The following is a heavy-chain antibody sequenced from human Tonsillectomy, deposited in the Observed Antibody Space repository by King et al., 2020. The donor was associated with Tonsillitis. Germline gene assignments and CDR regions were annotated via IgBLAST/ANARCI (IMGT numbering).Heavy chain of an antibody. J-gene: IGHJ6*02. CDR2: IIPIFGTA. Sequence: QLVQSGAEVKKPGSSVKVSCKASGGTFSSYAISWVRQAPGQGLEWMGGIIPIFGTANYAQKFQGRVTITADESTSTAYMELSSLRSEDTAVYYCASVMGYCSSTSCYAGGYYYYGMDVWGQGTTVTVSS. D-gene: IGHD2-2*01. CDR1: GGTFSSYA. V-gene: IGHV1-69*12. CDR3: ASVMGYCSSTSCYAGGYYYYGMDV.